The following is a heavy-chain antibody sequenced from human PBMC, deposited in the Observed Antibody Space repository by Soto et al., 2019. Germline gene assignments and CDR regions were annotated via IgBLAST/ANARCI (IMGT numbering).Heavy chain of an antibody. J-gene: IGHJ6*02. D-gene: IGHD3-3*01. Sequence: ASVKVSCKASGYTFTGYYMHWVRQAPGQGLEWMGWINPNSGGTNYAQKFQGWVTMTRDTSISTAYMELSRLRSDDTAVYYCAIAVGGSGHNPGYYYYGMDVWGQGTTVTV. CDR3: AIAVGGSGHNPGYYYYGMDV. CDR2: INPNSGGT. V-gene: IGHV1-2*04. CDR1: GYTFTGYY.